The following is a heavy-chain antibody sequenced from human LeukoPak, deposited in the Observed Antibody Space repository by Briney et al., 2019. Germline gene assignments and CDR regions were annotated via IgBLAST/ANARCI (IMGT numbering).Heavy chain of an antibody. V-gene: IGHV3-48*01. Sequence: GGSLRLSCAASGFTFSSYSMNWVRQAPGKGLEWVSYISSSSSTIYYADSVKGRFTIPRDNAKNSLYLQMNSLRAEDTAVYYCAGGEYDFWSGYLDAFDIWGQGTMVTVSS. CDR1: GFTFSSYS. J-gene: IGHJ3*02. D-gene: IGHD3-3*01. CDR2: ISSSSSTI. CDR3: AGGEYDFWSGYLDAFDI.